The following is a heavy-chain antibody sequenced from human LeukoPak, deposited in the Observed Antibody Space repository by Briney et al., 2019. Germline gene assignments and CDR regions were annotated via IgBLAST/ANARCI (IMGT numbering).Heavy chain of an antibody. CDR2: ISGSGGST. D-gene: IGHD3-3*01. Sequence: GGSLRLSCAASGFTFSSYAMSWVRQAPGKGLEWVSAISGSGGSTYYADSVKGRFTISRDNSKNTLYLQMNSLRAEDTAVYYCAKDDSRGSYYDYWSGYYTWFDPWGQGTLVTVSS. CDR3: AKDDSRGSYYDYWSGYYTWFDP. J-gene: IGHJ5*02. V-gene: IGHV3-23*01. CDR1: GFTFSSYA.